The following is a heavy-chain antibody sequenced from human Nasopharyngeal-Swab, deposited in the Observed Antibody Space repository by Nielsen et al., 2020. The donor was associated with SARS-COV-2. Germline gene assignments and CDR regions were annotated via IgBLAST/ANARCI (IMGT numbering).Heavy chain of an antibody. J-gene: IGHJ5*01. CDR2: ISSSSSTI. Sequence: GESLKISCAASGLTLSGHAMNWVRQAPGKGLEWLAYISSSSSTIYYTDSVKGRFSISRDNAKNSLFLQMNSLRAEDTAVYYCARDQTYWSGYYIDSWGQGTLVTVSS. V-gene: IGHV3-48*04. D-gene: IGHD3-3*01. CDR3: ARDQTYWSGYYIDS. CDR1: GLTLSGHA.